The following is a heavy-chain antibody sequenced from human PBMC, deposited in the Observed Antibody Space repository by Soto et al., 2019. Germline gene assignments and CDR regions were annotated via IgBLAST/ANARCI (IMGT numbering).Heavy chain of an antibody. V-gene: IGHV4-31*03. D-gene: IGHD3-3*01. J-gene: IGHJ6*03. Sequence: PSETLSLTCTVSGGSISSGGHYWSWIRQHPGKGLEWIGYIHSSGSTHYSPSLWSRVTISMDTSKNQFSLKLSSATAADTAVYYCARWSGLIPFDYYYYYMDVWGKGTTVTVSS. CDR3: ARWSGLIPFDYYYYYMDV. CDR2: IHSSGST. CDR1: GGSISSGGHY.